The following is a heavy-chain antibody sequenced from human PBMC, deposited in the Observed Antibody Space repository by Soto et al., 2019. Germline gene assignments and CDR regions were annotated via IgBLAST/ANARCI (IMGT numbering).Heavy chain of an antibody. V-gene: IGHV3-23*01. J-gene: IGHJ6*02. D-gene: IGHD1-26*01. CDR3: AKVGPPFYYGMDV. Sequence: PGGSLRLSCAASGVSFSDEAMTWVRQAPGKGLEWVASIHGSGRSKYYADSIKGRFTISRDNSKNTLYLQMNRLTAADTAVYYCAKVGPPFYYGMDVWGQGTTVTVSS. CDR1: GVSFSDEA. CDR2: IHGSGRSK.